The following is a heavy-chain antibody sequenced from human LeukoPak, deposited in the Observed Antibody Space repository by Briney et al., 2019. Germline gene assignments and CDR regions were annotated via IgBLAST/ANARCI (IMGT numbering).Heavy chain of an antibody. V-gene: IGHV1-69*06. D-gene: IGHD2-15*01. CDR2: IIPIFGTA. CDR1: GGTFSSYA. CDR3: ARDLDGGSALFAY. Sequence: GASVTVSCKASGGTFSSYAISWVRQAPGQGLEWMGGIIPIFGTANYAQKSQGRVTITADKSTSTAYMELSSLRSEDTAVYYCARDLDGGSALFAYWGQGTLVTVSS. J-gene: IGHJ4*02.